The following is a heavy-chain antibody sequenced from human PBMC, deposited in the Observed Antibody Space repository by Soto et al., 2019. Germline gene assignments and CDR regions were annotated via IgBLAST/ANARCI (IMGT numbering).Heavy chain of an antibody. D-gene: IGHD6-19*01. CDR3: ARGAYSSGWYEDAFDI. Sequence: GASVKVSCKVSGYTLTELSMHWVRQAPGKGLEGMGGFDPEDGETIYAQKFQGRVTMNEDTSTDTAYMELSSLRSEDTAVYYCARGAYSSGWYEDAFDIWGQGTMVTVSS. CDR1: GYTLTELS. J-gene: IGHJ3*02. V-gene: IGHV1-24*01. CDR2: FDPEDGET.